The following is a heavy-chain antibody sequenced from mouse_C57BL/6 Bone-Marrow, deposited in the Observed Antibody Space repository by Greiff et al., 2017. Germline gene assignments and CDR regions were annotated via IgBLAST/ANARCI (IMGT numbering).Heavy chain of an antibody. V-gene: IGHV14-4*01. Sequence: EVKLMESGAELVRPGASVNLSCTASGFNIKDDYMHWVKQRPEQGLEWIGWIDPENGDTEYASKFQGKATITADTSSNTAYLQLSSLTSEDTAVYYCTPYYYGSSYGYFDVWGTGTTVTVSS. J-gene: IGHJ1*03. CDR1: GFNIKDDY. D-gene: IGHD1-1*01. CDR2: IDPENGDT. CDR3: TPYYYGSSYGYFDV.